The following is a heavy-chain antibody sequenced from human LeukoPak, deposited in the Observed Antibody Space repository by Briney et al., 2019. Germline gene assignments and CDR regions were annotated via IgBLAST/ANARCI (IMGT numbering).Heavy chain of an antibody. D-gene: IGHD3-22*01. CDR3: AKGPHYYDSSGYYYNY. Sequence: GGSLRPSCAASGFTFSSYAMHWVRQAPGKGLEWVAVISYDGSNKYYADSVKGRFTISRDNSKNTLYLQMNSLRAEDTAVYYCAKGPHYYDSSGYYYNYWGQGTLVTVSS. V-gene: IGHV3-30-3*01. J-gene: IGHJ4*02. CDR2: ISYDGSNK. CDR1: GFTFSSYA.